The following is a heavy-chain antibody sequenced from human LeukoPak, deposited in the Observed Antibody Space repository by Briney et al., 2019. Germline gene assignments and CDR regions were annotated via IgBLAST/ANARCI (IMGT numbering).Heavy chain of an antibody. V-gene: IGHV3-21*01. J-gene: IGHJ4*02. CDR2: ISSSSSYI. D-gene: IGHD5-12*01. CDR3: ARTRVGIVATTTFDY. Sequence: GGSLRLSCAASGFTFSSYSMNWVRQAPGKGLEWVSSISSSSSYIYYADSVKDRFTISRDNAKNSLYLQMNSLRAEDTAVYYCARTRVGIVATTTFDYWGQGTLVTVSS. CDR1: GFTFSSYS.